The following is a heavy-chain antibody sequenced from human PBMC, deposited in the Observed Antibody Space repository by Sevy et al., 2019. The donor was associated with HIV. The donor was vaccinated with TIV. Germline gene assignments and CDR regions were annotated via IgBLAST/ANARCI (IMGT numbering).Heavy chain of an antibody. CDR2: ISAHNGNT. V-gene: IGHV1-18*04. D-gene: IGHD6-19*01. CDR1: GYTFTSYG. Sequence: TSVKVSCKASGYTFTSYGITWVRQAPGQGLEWMGWISAHNGNTHYAQNLQGRVTMATDTSASTVYMGLRSLRSDDTAVYYCARDLAIAVAAPDYWGQGTLVTVSS. J-gene: IGHJ4*02. CDR3: ARDLAIAVAAPDY.